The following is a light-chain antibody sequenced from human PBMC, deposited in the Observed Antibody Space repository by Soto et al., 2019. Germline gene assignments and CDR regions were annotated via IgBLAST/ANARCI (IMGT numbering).Light chain of an antibody. CDR1: QTISSY. Sequence: DIQMTQSPASLSASVGERVTITCRASQTISSYLNWYQQKPGAAPKLLIYSASTLQTGVPSRFSGSGFGTDYTLTISSLQPADFVIYYCQQTFRTPHTFGQGTKVDI. CDR2: SAS. CDR3: QQTFRTPHT. J-gene: IGKJ2*01. V-gene: IGKV1-39*01.